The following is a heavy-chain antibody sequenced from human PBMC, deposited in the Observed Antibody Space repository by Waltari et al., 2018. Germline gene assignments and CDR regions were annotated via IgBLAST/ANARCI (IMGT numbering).Heavy chain of an antibody. CDR1: GFTFSSYG. D-gene: IGHD1-26*01. CDR3: AKDRRGRFDP. J-gene: IGHJ5*02. V-gene: IGHV3-30*02. Sequence: QVQLVESGGGVVQPGGSLRLSCAASGFTFSSYGMHWVRQAPGNGLEWVAFIRYDGSNKYDEDSVKGRFTMSRDNSKNTLYLQMNSLRAEDTAVYYCAKDRRGRFDPWGQGTLVTVSS. CDR2: IRYDGSNK.